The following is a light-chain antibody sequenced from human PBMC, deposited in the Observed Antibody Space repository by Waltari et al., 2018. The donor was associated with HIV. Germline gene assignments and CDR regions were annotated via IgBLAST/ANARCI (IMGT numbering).Light chain of an antibody. CDR3: QTWGTGIQV. CDR2: LNSDGSH. Sequence: QLVLTQSPSASASLGASVKLPCTLSTGHSSYAIACHQQQPEKGPRYWMKLNSDGSHSKGDGIPDRFSGSSSGAERYLTISSLQSEDESDYYCQTWGTGIQVFGGGTKLTVL. J-gene: IGLJ3*02. V-gene: IGLV4-69*01. CDR1: TGHSSYA.